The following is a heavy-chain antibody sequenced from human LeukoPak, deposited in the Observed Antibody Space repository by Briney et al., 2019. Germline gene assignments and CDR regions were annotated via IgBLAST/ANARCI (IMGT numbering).Heavy chain of an antibody. J-gene: IGHJ4*02. D-gene: IGHD1-20*01. CDR2: IHPGDSDT. V-gene: IGHV5-51*01. Sequence: GESLKISCKGSGYSFTSYYIGWVRQIPGKGLEWMGIIHPGDSDTRYSPSFQGQVTISADKSISTAYLQWSSLRASDTAMYYCARHVYNWNYVDYWGQGTLVTVSS. CDR1: GYSFTSYY. CDR3: ARHVYNWNYVDY.